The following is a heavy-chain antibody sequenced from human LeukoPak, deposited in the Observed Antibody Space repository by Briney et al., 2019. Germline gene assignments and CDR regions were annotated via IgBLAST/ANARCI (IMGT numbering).Heavy chain of an antibody. CDR1: GFTFSNAW. D-gene: IGHD2-2*01. CDR2: IKSKTDGGTT. J-gene: IGHJ1*01. CDR3: TTVSIVVVPAVVGAAPLTEYFQH. Sequence: GSLRLSCAASGFTFSNAWMSWVRQAPGKGLEWVGRIKSKTDGGTTDYAAPVKGRFTISRDDSKNTLYLQMNSLKTEDTAVYYCTTVSIVVVPAVVGAAPLTEYFQHWGQGTLVTVSS. V-gene: IGHV3-15*01.